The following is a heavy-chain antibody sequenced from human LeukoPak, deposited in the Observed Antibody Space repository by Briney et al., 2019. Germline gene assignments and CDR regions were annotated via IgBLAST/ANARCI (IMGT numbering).Heavy chain of an antibody. CDR1: GGTFSSYA. J-gene: IGHJ4*02. D-gene: IGHD3-22*01. CDR2: IIPIFGTA. Sequence: ASVKVSCKASGGTFSSYAISWVRQAPGQGLEWMGGIIPIFGTANYAQKFQGRVTITTDESTSTAYMELRSLRSEDTAVYYCARGLLTTYYYDSSGYYPFDYWGQGTLVTVSS. V-gene: IGHV1-69*05. CDR3: ARGLLTTYYYDSSGYYPFDY.